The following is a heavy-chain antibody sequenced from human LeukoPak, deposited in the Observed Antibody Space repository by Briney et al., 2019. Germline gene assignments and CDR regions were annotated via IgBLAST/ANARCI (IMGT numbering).Heavy chain of an antibody. CDR3: ARDPGVVILQYYFDY. V-gene: IGHV3-74*01. CDR2: INSDGSST. Sequence: GGSLRLSCAASGFTFSSYWMHWVRQAPGKGLVWVSRINSDGSSTSYADSVKGRFTISRDNAKNTLYLQMNSLRAEDTAVYYCARDPGVVILQYYFDYWGRGTLVTVSS. CDR1: GFTFSSYW. J-gene: IGHJ4*02. D-gene: IGHD3-22*01.